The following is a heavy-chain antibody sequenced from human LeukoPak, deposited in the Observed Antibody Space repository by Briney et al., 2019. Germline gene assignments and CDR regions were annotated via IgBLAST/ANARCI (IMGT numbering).Heavy chain of an antibody. V-gene: IGHV3-33*01. J-gene: IGHJ2*01. Sequence: GRSLRLSCAPSRNSLSKDGVRWVRQAPGKGLEWVALIWYDGSNKFHADSVKGRFTISRDNSKNTLYLQMNSQRAEDTAVYYCASMRDQRRRFSFVLSGRGTLVTVSS. D-gene: IGHD2-2*01. CDR3: ASMRDQRRRFSFVL. CDR1: RNSLSKDG. CDR2: IWYDGSNK.